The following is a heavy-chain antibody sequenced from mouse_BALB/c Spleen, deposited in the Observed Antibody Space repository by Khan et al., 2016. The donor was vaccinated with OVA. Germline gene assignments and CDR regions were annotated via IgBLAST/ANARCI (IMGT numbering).Heavy chain of an antibody. D-gene: IGHD1-1*01. CDR3: AREGLLGVAMDY. CDR2: TYPGGGST. CDR1: GYTFIAYD. V-gene: IGHV1S56*01. Sequence: QVQRKQPGPELVKPGALVKISCKASGYTFIAYDINWVSQRPGQGFGWIGWTYPGGGSTKYNENFKGKDTLTGGKSSNTAYMQLSSLTSKKAAVYFCAREGLLGVAMDYWGQRTSFSVSS. J-gene: IGHJ4*01.